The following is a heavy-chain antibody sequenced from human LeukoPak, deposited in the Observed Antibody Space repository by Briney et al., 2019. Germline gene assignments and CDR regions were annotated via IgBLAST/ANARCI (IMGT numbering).Heavy chain of an antibody. CDR1: GGTFSSYA. V-gene: IGHV1-2*02. Sequence: GASVKVSCKASGGTFSSYAISWVRQAPGQGREWMGWLNPYSGGTNYAQKFQGRVTLTRDTSITTAYMDLRSLRSDDTAVYYCAREGYSSSSEVYFDYWGQGTLVTVSS. D-gene: IGHD6-6*01. CDR2: LNPYSGGT. CDR3: AREGYSSSSEVYFDY. J-gene: IGHJ4*02.